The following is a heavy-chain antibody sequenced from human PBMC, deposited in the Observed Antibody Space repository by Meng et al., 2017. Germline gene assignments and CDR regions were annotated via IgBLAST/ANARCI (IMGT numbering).Heavy chain of an antibody. J-gene: IGHJ4*02. Sequence: VQLVESGGGLVQPVGSLRLSCADSGFTFSSYAMHWVRQAPGKGLEWVAVISYDGSNKYYADSVKGRFTISRDNSKNTLYLQMNSLRAEDTAVYYCASMGYWGQGTLVTVSS. V-gene: IGHV3-30*01. CDR1: GFTFSSYA. D-gene: IGHD3-10*01. CDR3: ASMGY. CDR2: ISYDGSNK.